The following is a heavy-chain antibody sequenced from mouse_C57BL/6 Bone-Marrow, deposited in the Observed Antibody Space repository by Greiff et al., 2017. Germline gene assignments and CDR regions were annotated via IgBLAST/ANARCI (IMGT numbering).Heavy chain of an antibody. J-gene: IGHJ2*01. Sequence: VQLKESVAELVRPGASVKLSCTASGFNIKNSYMHWVKQRPEQGLEWIGRIDPANGNTKYAPKFQGKATRTADTSSNAAYLQLRIRTSEDTAIYYWARRGYVDYWGQGTTLTVSS. V-gene: IGHV14-3*01. CDR3: ARRGYVDY. CDR1: GFNIKNSY. CDR2: IDPANGNT.